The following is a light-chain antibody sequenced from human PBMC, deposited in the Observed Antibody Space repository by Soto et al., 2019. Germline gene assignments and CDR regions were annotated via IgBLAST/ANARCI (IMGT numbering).Light chain of an antibody. Sequence: QSALTQPASVSGSLGQSVTISCTGTRTDIGGYNYVSWYQQYPGKAPKLVICEVTSRPSGISDRFSGSKSGNTASLTISGLQAEDEADYYCSSYTSSSTLYVFGTGTKLTVL. CDR2: EVT. CDR3: SSYTSSSTLYV. V-gene: IGLV2-14*01. J-gene: IGLJ1*01. CDR1: RTDIGGYNY.